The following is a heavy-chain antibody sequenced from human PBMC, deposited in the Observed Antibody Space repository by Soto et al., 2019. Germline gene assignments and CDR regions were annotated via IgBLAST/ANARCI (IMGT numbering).Heavy chain of an antibody. CDR1: GFNFNFFA. J-gene: IGHJ5*01. CDR3: AKDRIQYCTSSSCYRGGDA. CDR2: IRGSGSGT. V-gene: IGHV3-23*01. Sequence: EVQLLESGGGLVQSGGSLRLSCVASGFNFNFFAMSWVRRAPGKGLEWVSAIRGSGSGTFYSDSVKGRFTISRDNPKNTLFLEMKSLRPEDAAVYYCAKDRIQYCTSSSCYRGGDAWGHGTLVTVSS. D-gene: IGHD2-2*01.